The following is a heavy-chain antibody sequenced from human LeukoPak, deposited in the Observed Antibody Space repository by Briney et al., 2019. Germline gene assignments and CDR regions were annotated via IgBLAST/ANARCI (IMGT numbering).Heavy chain of an antibody. CDR1: GFTFSSYS. V-gene: IGHV3-23*01. CDR3: AKIGDRGAYCSGGTCYPYYYYYMDV. Sequence: GGSLRLSCAASGFTFSSYSMNWVRQAPGRGLEWVSAISTTGGTTYYADSVRGRFTISRDNSRNTLYLQMNSLRAEDTAIYYCAKIGDRGAYCSGGTCYPYYYYYMDVWGKGTTVTISS. J-gene: IGHJ6*03. CDR2: ISTTGGTT. D-gene: IGHD2-15*01.